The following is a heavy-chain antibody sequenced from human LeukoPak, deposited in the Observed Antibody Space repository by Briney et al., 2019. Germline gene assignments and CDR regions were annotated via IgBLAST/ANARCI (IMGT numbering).Heavy chain of an antibody. CDR2: ISYDGSNK. CDR1: GFTFSSYA. CDR3: ARSGIAVAGNWFDP. Sequence: GSLRLSCAASGFTFSSYAMHWVRQAPGKGLEWVAVISYDGSNKYYADSVKGRFTISRDNSKNTLYLQMNSLRAEDTAAYYCARSGIAVAGNWFDPWGQGTLVTVSS. J-gene: IGHJ5*02. V-gene: IGHV3-30-3*01. D-gene: IGHD6-19*01.